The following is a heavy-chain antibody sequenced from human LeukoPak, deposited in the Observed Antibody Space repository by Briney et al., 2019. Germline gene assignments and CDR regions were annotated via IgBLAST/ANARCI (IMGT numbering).Heavy chain of an antibody. CDR2: ISAYNGNT. Sequence: AAVKVSCKASGYPFDNFGLTWVRQAPGQGLEWMGWISAYNGNTNYAQKLQGRVTMTTDTSTSTAYMELRSLRSDDTAVYYCARDITGTTSRWFDPWGQGTLVTVSS. CDR1: GYPFDNFG. J-gene: IGHJ5*02. V-gene: IGHV1-18*01. D-gene: IGHD1-20*01. CDR3: ARDITGTTSRWFDP.